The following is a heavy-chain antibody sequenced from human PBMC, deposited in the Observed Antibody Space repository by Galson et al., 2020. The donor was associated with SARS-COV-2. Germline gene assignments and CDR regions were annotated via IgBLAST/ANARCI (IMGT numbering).Heavy chain of an antibody. J-gene: IGHJ6*02. Sequence: ETSETLSLTCSVSDGPMSSYYWSWIRQPPGKGLEWIGYISYSGSANYNPSLRRRVTISVDLSKNQFSPKVTSVTAADTAVYYCARDPAPLYGDNYYYGMDVWGRVTTVTVSS. CDR3: ARDPAPLYGDNYYYGMDV. D-gene: IGHD4-17*01. V-gene: IGHV4-59*01. CDR2: ISYSGSA. CDR1: DGPMSSYY.